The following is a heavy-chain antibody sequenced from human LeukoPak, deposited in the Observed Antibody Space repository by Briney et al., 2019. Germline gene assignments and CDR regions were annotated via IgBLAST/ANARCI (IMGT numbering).Heavy chain of an antibody. CDR1: GFTFSSYW. J-gene: IGHJ4*02. CDR2: INQGGSEK. V-gene: IGHV3-7*01. CDR3: ARDAFASGSYNPFDN. Sequence: GSLRLSCAASGFTFSSYWMHWVRQAPGKGLEWVANINQGGSEKFYVDSVKGRFTISRDNAKNSLYLQMNSLRAEDTAVYYCARDAFASGSYNPFDNWGQGTLVTVSS. D-gene: IGHD3-10*01.